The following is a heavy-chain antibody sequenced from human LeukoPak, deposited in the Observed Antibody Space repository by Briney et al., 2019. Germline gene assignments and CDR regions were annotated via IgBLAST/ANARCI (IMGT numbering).Heavy chain of an antibody. CDR1: GFTFGDDA. J-gene: IGHJ4*02. V-gene: IGHV3-49*03. Sequence: GGSLRLSCTASGFTFGDDAWSWFRQAPGKGLEWISFIRKKGYGETTDYAPSVRGRFTISRDDAKSIAYLQMNGLKTEDTALYYCSRGLHDYGDSNYYFDQWGRGTLVTVSS. CDR3: SRGLHDYGDSNYYFDQ. D-gene: IGHD4-17*01. CDR2: IRKKGYGETT.